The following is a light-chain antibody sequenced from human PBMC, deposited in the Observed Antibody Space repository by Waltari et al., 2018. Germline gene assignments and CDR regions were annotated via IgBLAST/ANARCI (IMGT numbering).Light chain of an antibody. CDR2: AAS. J-gene: IGKJ1*01. V-gene: IGKV1-39*01. Sequence: DIQMTQSPSSLSASVGDRVPITCRASQTISTYLNWYQQKPGKAPKLLIYAASSLQSGVPSRFSGSGSGTDFTLTISSLQPEDFATYFCQQSYSSPQRTFGPGTKVEIK. CDR3: QQSYSSPQRT. CDR1: QTISTY.